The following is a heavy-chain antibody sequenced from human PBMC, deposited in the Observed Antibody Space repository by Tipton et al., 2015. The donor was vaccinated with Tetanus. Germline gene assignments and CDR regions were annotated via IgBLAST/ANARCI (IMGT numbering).Heavy chain of an antibody. D-gene: IGHD4-23*01. CDR3: ARDSTGYGGTFF. V-gene: IGHV4-61*01. Sequence: LRLSCTVSGGSVSSGSYYWSWIRQPPGEGLEWIGYIYYSGSTNYNPSLKSRVTISVDTSKNQFSLKLSSVTAADTAVYYCARDSTGYGGTFFWGQGTLVTVSS. CDR1: GGSVSSGSYY. J-gene: IGHJ4*02. CDR2: IYYSGST.